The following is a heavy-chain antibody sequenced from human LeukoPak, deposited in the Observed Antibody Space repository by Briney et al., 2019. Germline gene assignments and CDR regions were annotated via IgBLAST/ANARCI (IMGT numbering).Heavy chain of an antibody. CDR2: INPNSGGT. Sequence: ASVKVSCKASGYTFTGYYMHWVRQAPGQGLEWMGRINPNSGGTNYAQKFQGRVTMTRDTSISTAYMELSRLRSDGTAVYYCASYCSGGSCYSAHMDVWGKGTTVTVSS. CDR3: ASYCSGGSCYSAHMDV. D-gene: IGHD2-15*01. CDR1: GYTFTGYY. J-gene: IGHJ6*03. V-gene: IGHV1-2*06.